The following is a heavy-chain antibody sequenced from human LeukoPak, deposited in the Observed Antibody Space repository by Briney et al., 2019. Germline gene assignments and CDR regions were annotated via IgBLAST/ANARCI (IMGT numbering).Heavy chain of an antibody. Sequence: PGGSLRLSCAASGFTFSSYGMHWVRQAPGKGLEWVAFIRYDGSNKYYADSVKGRFTISRDNSKNTLYLQTNSLRAEDTAVYYCAKDTHSRHSIVVVVAATDYWGQGTLVTVSS. CDR2: IRYDGSNK. J-gene: IGHJ4*02. V-gene: IGHV3-30*02. D-gene: IGHD2-15*01. CDR3: AKDTHSRHSIVVVVAATDY. CDR1: GFTFSSYG.